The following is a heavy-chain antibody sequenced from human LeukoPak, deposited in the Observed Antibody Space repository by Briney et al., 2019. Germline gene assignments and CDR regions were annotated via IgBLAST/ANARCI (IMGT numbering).Heavy chain of an antibody. CDR1: GFTFSSYA. CDR2: ISGSGDIS. CDR3: AKCDGHSYYCGLDV. V-gene: IGHV3-23*01. J-gene: IGHJ6*02. Sequence: GGSLRLSCVASGFTFSSYAMSWVRQAPGKGPEWVSGISGSGDISYYADSVKGRFTVSRDNSKNTLYLQMNSLRADDTAVYYCAKCDGHSYYCGLDVWGQGTTVTVSS.